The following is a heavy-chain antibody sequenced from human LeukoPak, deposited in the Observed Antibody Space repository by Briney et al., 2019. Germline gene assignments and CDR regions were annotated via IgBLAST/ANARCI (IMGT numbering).Heavy chain of an antibody. CDR1: GFTFSRYG. Sequence: GGSLRLSCAASGFTFSRYGMHWVRQAPGKGLEWVAVISYDGSNKYYADSLKGRFTISRDNYKNTLYLQLNSLRGEDTAVYYCAKDHVWFGESRASGYWGQGTLVTVSS. D-gene: IGHD3-10*01. V-gene: IGHV3-30*18. J-gene: IGHJ4*02. CDR3: AKDHVWFGESRASGY. CDR2: ISYDGSNK.